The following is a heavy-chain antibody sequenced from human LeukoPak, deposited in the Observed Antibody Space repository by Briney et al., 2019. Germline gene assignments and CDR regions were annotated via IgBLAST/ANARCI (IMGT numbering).Heavy chain of an antibody. Sequence: GGSLRLSCAASGFTFSSYAMHWVRQAPGKGLEWVAVISYDGSNKYYADSVKGRFTVSRDISKNTLYLQMNSLRAEDTALYYCAKGITAADTGLDYWGQGTLVTVSS. CDR1: GFTFSSYA. D-gene: IGHD6-13*01. J-gene: IGHJ4*02. V-gene: IGHV3-30-3*01. CDR2: ISYDGSNK. CDR3: AKGITAADTGLDY.